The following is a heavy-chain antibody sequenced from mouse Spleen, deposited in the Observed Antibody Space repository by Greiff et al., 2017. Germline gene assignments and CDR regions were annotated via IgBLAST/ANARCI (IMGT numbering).Heavy chain of an antibody. V-gene: IGHV14-4*01. CDR1: GFNIKDDY. D-gene: IGHD4-1*01. Sequence: VQLQQSGAELVRPGASVKLSCTASGFNIKDDYMHWVKQRPEQGLEWIGWIDPENGDTEYASKFQGKATITADTSSNTAYLQLSSLTSEDTAVYYCTTLTGTEAWFAYWGQGTLVTVSA. J-gene: IGHJ3*01. CDR2: IDPENGDT. CDR3: TTLTGTEAWFAY.